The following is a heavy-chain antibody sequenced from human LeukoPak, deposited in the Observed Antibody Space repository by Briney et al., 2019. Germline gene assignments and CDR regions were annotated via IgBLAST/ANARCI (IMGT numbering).Heavy chain of an antibody. V-gene: IGHV3-30*04. D-gene: IGHD2-15*01. CDR1: GFTFSSYA. CDR2: ISYDGSNK. Sequence: GGSLRLSCAASGFTFSSYAMHWVRQAPGKGLEWVAVISYDGSNKYYADSVKGRFTISRDNSKNTLYLQMNGLRAEDTAVYYCARELYIVVVVAADYYGMDVWGKGTTVTVSS. CDR3: ARELYIVVVVAADYYGMDV. J-gene: IGHJ6*04.